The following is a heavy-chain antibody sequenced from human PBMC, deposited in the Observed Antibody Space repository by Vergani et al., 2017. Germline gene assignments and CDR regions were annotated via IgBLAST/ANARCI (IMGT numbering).Heavy chain of an antibody. CDR2: IDGYDEK. CDR1: GIPLSTSGMR. J-gene: IGHJ2*01. D-gene: IGHD3-10*01. Sequence: QVTLKESGPALVKPTQTLTLTCTVSGIPLSTSGMRVSWIRQPPGKAPEWLARIDGYDEKFYSPSLKTMITISKDTSKNQVVLTMTKMNPVDTAMYYCTWLYGPTGHWYFDFWGRGTLVAVSS. CDR3: TWLYGPTGHWYFDF. V-gene: IGHV2-70*04.